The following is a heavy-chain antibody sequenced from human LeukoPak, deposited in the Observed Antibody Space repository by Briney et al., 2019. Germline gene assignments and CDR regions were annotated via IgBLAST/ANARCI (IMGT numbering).Heavy chain of an antibody. CDR3: VREARGYHYTYFDY. J-gene: IGHJ4*02. CDR1: GFTLGGHD. V-gene: IGHV3-13*01. D-gene: IGHD5-18*01. CDR2: VSAGHHA. Sequence: GGSLRLSCTASGFTLGGHDMHWVRQTTGDGLEWGAAVSAGHHAFYAGSVRGRFTVSREDAKNSLYLQMNRLRAGDTAVYYCVREARGYHYTYFDYWGQGSLVTVSS.